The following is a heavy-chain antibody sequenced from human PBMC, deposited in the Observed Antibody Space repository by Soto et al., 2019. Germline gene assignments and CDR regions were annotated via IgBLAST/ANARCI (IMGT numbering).Heavy chain of an antibody. V-gene: IGHV3-23*01. Sequence: GGSLRLSCVASGFTFENYAMSWVRQAPGKGLEWVSAISGSGGTTYYSDSVKGRFTIFRDNSKNTVYLQMNDLRVEDAAEYFCAKDSWAIFGVPAGEYYAMDVWGQGTTVTVSS. J-gene: IGHJ6*02. CDR2: ISGSGGTT. D-gene: IGHD3-3*01. CDR3: AKDSWAIFGVPAGEYYAMDV. CDR1: GFTFENYA.